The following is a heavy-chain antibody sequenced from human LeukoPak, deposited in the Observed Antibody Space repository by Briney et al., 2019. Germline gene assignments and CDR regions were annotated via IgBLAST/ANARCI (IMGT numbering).Heavy chain of an antibody. CDR1: GGSISTTNYY. CDR2: IHYSGST. J-gene: IGHJ4*02. D-gene: IGHD1-14*01. CDR3: ARSREPFDY. Sequence: SETLSLTCNVSGGSISTTNYYWGWIRQPPGKGLEWLGNIHYSGSTYYNPSLKSRVTISVDTSKNQFSLKLSSVTAADTAVYYCARSREPFDYWGQGTLVTVSS. V-gene: IGHV4-39*01.